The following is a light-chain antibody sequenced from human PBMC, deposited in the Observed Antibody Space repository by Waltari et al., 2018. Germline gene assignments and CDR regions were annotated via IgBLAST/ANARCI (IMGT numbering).Light chain of an antibody. CDR3: SSRDTSGNFLV. J-gene: IGLJ2*01. CDR1: GLTKFY. Sequence: SSELTQDPAVSVPLGQAVILTCQGDGLTKFYGSWYQQRPGQAPVLLTYGKNKRPSGIPGRFAGSTSGNRVSLTISAVQAEDEADYYCSSRDTSGNFLVFGGGTRLTV. CDR2: GKN. V-gene: IGLV3-19*01.